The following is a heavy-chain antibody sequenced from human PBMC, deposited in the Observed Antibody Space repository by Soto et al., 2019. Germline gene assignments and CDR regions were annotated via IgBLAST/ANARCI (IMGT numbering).Heavy chain of an antibody. CDR3: ARVSRYSSEYYFDY. CDR2: IYYSGST. Sequence: QLQLQESGPGLVKPSETLSLTCTVFGGSISSSSYYWSWIRQPPGKGLEWIGYIYYSGSTNYNPSLKSRVTISVDTSKNQFSLKLSSVTAADTAVYYCARVSRYSSEYYFDYWGQGTLVTVSS. V-gene: IGHV4-61*01. D-gene: IGHD5-12*01. J-gene: IGHJ4*02. CDR1: GGSISSSSYY.